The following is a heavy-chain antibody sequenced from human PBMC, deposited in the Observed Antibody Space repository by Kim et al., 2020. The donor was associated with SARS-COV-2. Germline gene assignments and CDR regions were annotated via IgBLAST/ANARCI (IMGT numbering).Heavy chain of an antibody. D-gene: IGHD1-1*01. J-gene: IGHJ6*02. Sequence: GGSLRLSCAASGFTFSSYWMHWVRQAPGKGLVWVSRINSDGSSTSYADSVKGRFTISRDNAKNTLYLQMNSLRAEDTAVYNCARFMLRGWNDVYYYYGMDVWGQGTTVTVSS. CDR3: ARFMLRGWNDVYYYYGMDV. CDR1: GFTFSSYW. CDR2: INSDGSST. V-gene: IGHV3-74*01.